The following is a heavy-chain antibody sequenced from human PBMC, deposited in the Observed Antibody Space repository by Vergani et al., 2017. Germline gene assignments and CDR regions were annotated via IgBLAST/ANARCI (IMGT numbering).Heavy chain of an antibody. CDR1: GYTFTSYG. D-gene: IGHD4-23*01. CDR3: ARAGLSPNYGGNSDY. V-gene: IGHV1-18*04. CDR2: ISAYNGNT. Sequence: VSCKASGYTFTSYGISWVRQAPGQGLEWMGWISAYNGNTNYAQKFQGRVTVTTVTSTSTAYMELRSLRSDDTAVYYCARAGLSPNYGGNSDYWGQGTLVTVSS. J-gene: IGHJ4*02.